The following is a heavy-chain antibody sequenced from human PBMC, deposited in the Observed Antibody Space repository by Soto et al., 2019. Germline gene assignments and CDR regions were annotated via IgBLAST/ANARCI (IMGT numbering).Heavy chain of an antibody. CDR1: GFTFSNYA. CDR3: AKSRYADSSGDYYDF. D-gene: IGHD3-22*01. V-gene: IGHV3-23*01. J-gene: IGHJ4*02. Sequence: GVSLRLSCAASGFTFSNYAMSWVRQAPGKGLGWVSGIGGRGTSSYYADSVKGRFAISRDNSYNTLFLQLHSLRAEDTAVYYCAKSRYADSSGDYYDFWGQGTRVTVSS. CDR2: IGGRGTSS.